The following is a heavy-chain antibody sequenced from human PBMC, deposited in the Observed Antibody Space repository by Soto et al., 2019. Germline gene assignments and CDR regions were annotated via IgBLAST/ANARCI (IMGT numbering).Heavy chain of an antibody. D-gene: IGHD2-21*01. Sequence: SETLSLTCTVSGGSISSYYWSWIRQPPGKGLEWIGYIYYSGRTKYNPSLKSRVTISVDTSKKQFSLKLSSVTAADTAVYYCAREHIVVGRDWFHXWGQGTLVTVSX. V-gene: IGHV4-59*01. CDR1: GGSISSYY. CDR2: IYYSGRT. J-gene: IGHJ5*02. CDR3: AREHIVVGRDWFHX.